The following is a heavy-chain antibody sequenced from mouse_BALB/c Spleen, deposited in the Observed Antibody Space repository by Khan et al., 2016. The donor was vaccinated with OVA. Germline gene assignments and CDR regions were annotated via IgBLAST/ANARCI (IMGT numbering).Heavy chain of an antibody. D-gene: IGHD4-1*01. CDR1: GYSITRDYA. J-gene: IGHJ4*01. V-gene: IGHV3-2*02. CDR3: ASELGRYYAMDY. Sequence: EVQLQESGPGLVKPSQSLSLTCTVTGYSITRDYAWNWIRQFPGNKLEWMAYISNSGSTSYNPSLKSRISITRDTSKNQFFLQLNSVTTEDTATXYCASELGRYYAMDYWGQGTPVTVSS. CDR2: ISNSGST.